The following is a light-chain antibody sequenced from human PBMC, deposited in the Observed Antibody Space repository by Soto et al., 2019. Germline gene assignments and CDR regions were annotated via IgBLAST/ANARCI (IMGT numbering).Light chain of an antibody. V-gene: IGLV2-14*01. Sequence: QSALTQPASVSGSPGQSITISCTGTSSDVGDNNYVSWYQQHPGKAPKLIIYVVTHRPSGISNRFSGSKSGNTASLTITGLQAEDEADYYCSSYTSSRTLYVFGTGTKLTVL. CDR3: SSYTSSRTLYV. J-gene: IGLJ1*01. CDR2: VVT. CDR1: SSDVGDNNY.